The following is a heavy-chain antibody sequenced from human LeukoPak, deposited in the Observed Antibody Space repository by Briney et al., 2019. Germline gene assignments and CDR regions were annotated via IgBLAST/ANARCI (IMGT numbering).Heavy chain of an antibody. Sequence: PGGSLRLSCAASGFTFSSYWMHWVRQAPGKGLVWVSRINGDGSSISYADSVKGRFTISRDNSKNTLYLQMNSLRAEDTAVYYCAKDFPPSGYGNYWGQGTLVTVSS. CDR1: GFTFSSYW. CDR3: AKDFPPSGYGNY. J-gene: IGHJ4*02. D-gene: IGHD5-12*01. V-gene: IGHV3-74*01. CDR2: INGDGSSI.